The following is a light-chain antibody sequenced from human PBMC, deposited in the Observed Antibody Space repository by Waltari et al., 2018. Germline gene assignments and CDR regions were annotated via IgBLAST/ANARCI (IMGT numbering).Light chain of an antibody. J-gene: IGLJ3*02. CDR2: DVS. CDR3: CSDACNYIWV. Sequence: QSALTQTASVSGPPGQSVTVPCTGASSDIAIYDIFSWYQQHPGNAPKLIICDVSNRPSGFSHRFSCSKSGDTDSLTISGLQFEDEADYYCCSDACNYIWVFGGRTRLTVL. V-gene: IGLV2-23*02. CDR1: SSDIAIYDI.